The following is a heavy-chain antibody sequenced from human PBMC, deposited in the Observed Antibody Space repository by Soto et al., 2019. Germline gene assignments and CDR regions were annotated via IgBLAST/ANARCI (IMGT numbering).Heavy chain of an antibody. CDR3: AKEGGYGDYVFDY. V-gene: IGHV3-30*18. D-gene: IGHD4-17*01. J-gene: IGHJ4*02. CDR2: ISYDGSNK. CDR1: GFTFSSYG. Sequence: QVQLVESGGGVVQPGRSLRLSCAASGFTFSSYGIHWVRQAPGKGLEWVAVISYDGSNKYYADSVKGRFTISRDNSKNTLYLQMNSLRAEDTAVYYCAKEGGYGDYVFDYWGQGTLVTVSS.